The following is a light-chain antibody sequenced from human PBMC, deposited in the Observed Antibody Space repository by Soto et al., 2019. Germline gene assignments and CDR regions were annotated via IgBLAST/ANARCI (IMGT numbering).Light chain of an antibody. CDR2: EVS. CDR3: SSYTSSSTLV. J-gene: IGLJ2*01. V-gene: IGLV2-14*01. Sequence: QSVLTQPASVSGSPGQSITISCTGSSSDVGGYNYVSWYQQHPGKAPKLMIYEVSNRPSGISNRFSGSKSGNTASLTLSGLQVEDGADYYGSSYTSSSTLVFGGGTKVTVL. CDR1: SSDVGGYNY.